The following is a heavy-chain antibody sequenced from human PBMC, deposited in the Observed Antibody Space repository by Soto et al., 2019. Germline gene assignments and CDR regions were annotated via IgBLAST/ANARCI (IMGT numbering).Heavy chain of an antibody. Sequence: GGSLRLSCAAAGFDFEDYAMHWVRQVPGKGLEWVSLTNSDGTDSYYVDSVKGRFTISRDNAKTTLYLQMDRLRPEDTALYFCAKSLYYYDSSPLDHWGQGXLVTVYS. J-gene: IGHJ4*02. D-gene: IGHD3-22*01. CDR3: AKSLYYYDSSPLDH. V-gene: IGHV3-43D*04. CDR1: GFDFEDYA. CDR2: TNSDGTDS.